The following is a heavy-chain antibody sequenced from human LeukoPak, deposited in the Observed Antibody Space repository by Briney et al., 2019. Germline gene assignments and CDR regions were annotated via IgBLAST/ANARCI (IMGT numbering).Heavy chain of an antibody. CDR2: ISSSGSTI. Sequence: GGSLRLSCAASGFTFSSYEMNWVRQAPGKGLEWVSYISSSGSTIYYADSVKGRFTISRDNAKNSLYLQMNSLRAEDTAVYYCARDIGDDAFDIWGQGTMATVSS. V-gene: IGHV3-48*03. J-gene: IGHJ3*02. CDR3: ARDIGDDAFDI. D-gene: IGHD2-15*01. CDR1: GFTFSSYE.